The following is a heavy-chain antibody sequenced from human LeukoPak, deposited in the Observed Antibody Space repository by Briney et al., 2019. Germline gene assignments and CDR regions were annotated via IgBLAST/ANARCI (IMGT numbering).Heavy chain of an antibody. CDR3: ARGWGYFDY. D-gene: IGHD3-16*01. CDR2: IYNTGST. V-gene: IGHV4-59*01. J-gene: IGHJ4*02. Sequence: PSETLSLTCTVSGGSISSYYWSWIRQPPGKGLEWIAYIYNTGSTNYNPSLKSRVTISVDTSKNQFSLKLSSVTAADTAVYYRARGWGYFDYWGQGTLVTVSS. CDR1: GGSISSYY.